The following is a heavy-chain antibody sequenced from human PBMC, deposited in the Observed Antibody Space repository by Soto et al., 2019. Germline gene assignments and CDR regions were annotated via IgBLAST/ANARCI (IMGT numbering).Heavy chain of an antibody. V-gene: IGHV3-23*01. Sequence: GGSLRLSCAASGFTFSSYAMSWVRQAPGKGLEWVSAISGSGGSTYYADSVKGRFTISRDNSKNTLYLQMNSLRAEDTAVYYCGCCSSGWVPYYYYYGMDVWGQGTTVTVSS. CDR1: GFTFSSYA. CDR3: GCCSSGWVPYYYYYGMDV. CDR2: ISGSGGST. D-gene: IGHD6-19*01. J-gene: IGHJ6*02.